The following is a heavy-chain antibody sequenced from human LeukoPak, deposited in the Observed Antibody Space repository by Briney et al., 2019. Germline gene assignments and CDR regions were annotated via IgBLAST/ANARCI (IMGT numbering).Heavy chain of an antibody. CDR3: ARAYSSSWYGGWFDY. J-gene: IGHJ4*02. CDR1: GFTFSSYG. CDR2: ISGSGGST. V-gene: IGHV3-23*01. D-gene: IGHD6-13*01. Sequence: PGGSLRLSCAASGFTFSSYGMNWVRQAPGKGLEWVSAISGSGGSTYYADSVKGRLTISRDNSKNTLYLQMNSLRAEDTAVYYCARAYSSSWYGGWFDYWGQGTLVTVSS.